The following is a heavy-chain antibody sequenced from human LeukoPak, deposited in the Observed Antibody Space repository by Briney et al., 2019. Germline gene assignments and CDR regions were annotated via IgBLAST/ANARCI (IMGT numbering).Heavy chain of an antibody. D-gene: IGHD2-8*02. CDR3: AKVKVGGVFDS. V-gene: IGHV3-21*04. Sequence: GGSLRLSCAASGFTFSNYNMNWVRQAPGKGLEWVSSISSSSTYIYYADSVKGRFTISRDNSKNTLFLQMNSLRAEDTAVYYCAKVKVGGVFDSWGQGTLVTVSS. CDR1: GFTFSNYN. J-gene: IGHJ5*01. CDR2: ISSSSTYI.